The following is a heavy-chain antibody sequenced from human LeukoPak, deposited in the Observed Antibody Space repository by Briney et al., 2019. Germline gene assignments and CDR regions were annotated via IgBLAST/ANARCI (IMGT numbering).Heavy chain of an antibody. V-gene: IGHV3-23*01. CDR2: SGTYGRT. Sequence: GGSLRLSCAASGFRFTSYDIHWVRQAPGKGLEWVSVSGTYGRTQYADSVKGRFTISRDSSKNTLYLQINSLRVEDTAVYYCARGMDGYGPDAFDIWGQGTMVTVSS. D-gene: IGHD5-24*01. J-gene: IGHJ3*02. CDR3: ARGMDGYGPDAFDI. CDR1: GFRFTSYD.